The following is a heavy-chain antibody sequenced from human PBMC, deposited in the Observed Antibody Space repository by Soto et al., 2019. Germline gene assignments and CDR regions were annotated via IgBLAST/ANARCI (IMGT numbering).Heavy chain of an antibody. J-gene: IGHJ4*02. V-gene: IGHV1-3*01. Sequence: ASVKVSCKASGYTFTSYAMHWVRQAPGQRLEWMGWINAGNGNXXYXXXXXXXXXXXXDTSASTAYMELSSLRSEDTAVYYCASEWLYYFDYWGQGTLVTVSS. D-gene: IGHD3-3*01. CDR1: GYTFTSYA. CDR2: INAGNGNX. CDR3: ASEWLYYFDY.